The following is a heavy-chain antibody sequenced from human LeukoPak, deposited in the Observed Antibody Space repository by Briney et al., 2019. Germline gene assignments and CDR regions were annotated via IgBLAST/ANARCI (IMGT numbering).Heavy chain of an antibody. CDR3: ARGDYGDYVFDY. J-gene: IGHJ4*02. V-gene: IGHV4-59*01. CDR2: IYYSGCT. CDR1: GGSISSYY. D-gene: IGHD4-17*01. Sequence: PSETLSLTCTVSGGSISSYYWSWIRQPPGKGLEWIGYIYYSGCTNYNPSLKSRVTISVDTSKNQFSLKLSSVTAADTAVYYCARGDYGDYVFDYWGQGTLVTVSS.